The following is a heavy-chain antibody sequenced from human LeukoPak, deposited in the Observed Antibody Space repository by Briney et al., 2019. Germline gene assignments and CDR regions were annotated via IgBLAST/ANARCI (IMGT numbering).Heavy chain of an antibody. CDR3: TTIGSGTYSVFYYYLDV. CDR2: IKSKTDRGTT. J-gene: IGHJ6*03. D-gene: IGHD1-26*01. Sequence: GGSLRLSCAASGFTVNNAWMTWVRQAPGKGLEWVGRIKSKTDRGTTDYASPVKGRFTISTDDSKNTLYLQMNSLKTEDTAVYYCTTIGSGTYSVFYYYLDVWGKGTTVTVSS. CDR1: GFTVNNAW. V-gene: IGHV3-15*01.